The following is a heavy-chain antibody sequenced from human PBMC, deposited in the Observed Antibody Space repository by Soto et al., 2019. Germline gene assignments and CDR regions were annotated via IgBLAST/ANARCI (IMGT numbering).Heavy chain of an antibody. CDR1: GYTFTSYG. D-gene: IGHD3-10*01. Sequence: ASVKVSCKASGYTFTSYGISWVRQAPGQGLEWMGWISAYNGNTNYAQKLQGRVTMTTDTSTSTAYMELRSLRSDDTAVYYCARDPSWTKDYYAQRYFDYWGQGTLVTVSS. CDR3: ARDPSWTKDYYAQRYFDY. V-gene: IGHV1-18*01. CDR2: ISAYNGNT. J-gene: IGHJ4*02.